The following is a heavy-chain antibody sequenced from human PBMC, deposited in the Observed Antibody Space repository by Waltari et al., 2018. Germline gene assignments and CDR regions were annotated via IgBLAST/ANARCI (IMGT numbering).Heavy chain of an antibody. D-gene: IGHD1-26*01. CDR2: ISPIFGTA. CDR1: GGTFSSYA. Sequence: QVQLVQSGAEVKKPGSSVKVYCKASGGTFSSYASSWVRQAPGQGLEWMGRISPIFGTANDAQKFQGRVTITADKSTSTAYMELSSLRSEDTAVYYCARDHRGATSNPYDAFDIWGQGTMVTVSS. V-gene: IGHV1-69*08. CDR3: ARDHRGATSNPYDAFDI. J-gene: IGHJ3*02.